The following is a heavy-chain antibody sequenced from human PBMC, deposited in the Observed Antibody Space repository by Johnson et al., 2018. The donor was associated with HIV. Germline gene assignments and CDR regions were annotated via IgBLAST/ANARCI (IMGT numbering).Heavy chain of an antibody. V-gene: IGHV3-30*02. CDR2: IRYDGTNK. CDR1: GFTFSSYG. J-gene: IGHJ3*01. Sequence: QMQLVESGGGVVQPGGSLRLSCAASGFTFSSYGMHWVRQAPGKGLEWVAFIRYDGTNKYYADSMKGRFTISRDNSKNTLYLQMSSLRPEDTAVYYCAKIGQWRERLDAFEFWGQGTMVTVSS. D-gene: IGHD6-19*01. CDR3: AKIGQWRERLDAFEF.